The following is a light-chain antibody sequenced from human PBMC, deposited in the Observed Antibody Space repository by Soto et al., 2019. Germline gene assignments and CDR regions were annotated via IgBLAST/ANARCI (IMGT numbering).Light chain of an antibody. J-gene: IGKJ1*01. CDR3: LQLGTSQWT. CDR1: QSVNSIY. V-gene: IGKV3-20*01. CDR2: GAS. Sequence: EIVLTQSPGTLSLSPGERATLSCRASQSVNSIYLAWYQQKPGQPPRLLIYGASSRATGIPDRFSGSGSGTDFTLTISTLEPEDFAVYYCLQLGTSQWTFGQGTKVETK.